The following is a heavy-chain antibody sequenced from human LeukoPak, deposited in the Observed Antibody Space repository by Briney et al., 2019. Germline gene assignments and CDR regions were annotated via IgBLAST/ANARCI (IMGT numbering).Heavy chain of an antibody. V-gene: IGHV4-34*01. CDR3: ARGRSWYGDSYFDY. J-gene: IGHJ4*02. CDR1: GVSFSGYY. CDR2: INHSGST. Sequence: SETLSLSCAVYGVSFSGYYWSWIRQPPGKGLEWIGEINHSGSTNYNPSLKSRVTISVDTSKNQFSLKLSSVTAADTAVHYCARGRSWYGDSYFDYRGQGTLVTVSS. D-gene: IGHD4-17*01.